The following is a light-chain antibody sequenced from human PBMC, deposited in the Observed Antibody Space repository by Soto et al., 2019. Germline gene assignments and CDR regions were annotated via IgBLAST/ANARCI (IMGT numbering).Light chain of an antibody. CDR3: SSYTSSSTLVL. Sequence: QSVLTQPASVSGSPGQSITISCTGTSSDVGGYDYVSWYQQYPGKAPKLMIYAVSNRPSGVSNRFSGSKSGNTASLTISGLQAEDEADYYCSSYTSSSTLVLFGGGTKLTVL. J-gene: IGLJ2*01. CDR2: AVS. CDR1: SSDVGGYDY. V-gene: IGLV2-14*03.